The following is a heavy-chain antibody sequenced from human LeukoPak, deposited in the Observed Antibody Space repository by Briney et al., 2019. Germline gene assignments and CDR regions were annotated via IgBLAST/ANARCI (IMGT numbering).Heavy chain of an antibody. CDR1: GYTFTSYG. Sequence: GASVKVSCKASGYTFTSYGISWVRQAPGQELEWMGWISAYNGNTNYAQKLQGRVTMTTDTSTSTAYMELRSLRSEDTAVYYCARDGEIGSYGPAPFDYWGQGTLVTVSS. CDR3: ARDGEIGSYGPAPFDY. CDR2: ISAYNGNT. J-gene: IGHJ4*02. V-gene: IGHV1-18*01. D-gene: IGHD5-18*01.